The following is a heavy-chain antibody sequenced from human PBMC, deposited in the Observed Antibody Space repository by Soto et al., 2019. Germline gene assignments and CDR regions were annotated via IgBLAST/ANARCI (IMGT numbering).Heavy chain of an antibody. J-gene: IGHJ6*02. CDR1: GFTFSSYG. D-gene: IGHD2-2*01. Sequence: GGSLRLSCAASGFTFSSYGMHWVRQAPGKGLEWVAVISYDGSNKYYADSVKGRFTISRDNSKNTLYLQMNSLRAEDTAVYYCAKASSRYCSSNSCYGMDVWGQGTTVTVSS. CDR3: AKASSRYCSSNSCYGMDV. CDR2: ISYDGSNK. V-gene: IGHV3-30*18.